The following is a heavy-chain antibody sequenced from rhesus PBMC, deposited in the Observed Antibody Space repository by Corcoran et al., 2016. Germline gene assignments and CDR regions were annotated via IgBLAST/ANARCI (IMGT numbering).Heavy chain of an antibody. CDR3: ATLVGVPGSLDV. CDR1: GGSVRSKY. J-gene: IGHJ5-2*02. V-gene: IGHV4-173*01. D-gene: IGHD2-39*01. Sequence: QVQLQESGPGLVKPSETLSLTCAVPGGSVRSKYWSWFRQSPGKGLGWIGRMCGCGWLRLFSGSGGVPAYTPPLKSRVPLSSGTSKNQFSLRLTSVTAADTALYFCATLVGVPGSLDVWGRGVLVTVSS. CDR2: MCGCGWLRLFSGSGGVP.